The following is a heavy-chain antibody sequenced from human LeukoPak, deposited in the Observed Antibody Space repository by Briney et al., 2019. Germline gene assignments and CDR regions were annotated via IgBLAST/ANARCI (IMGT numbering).Heavy chain of an antibody. V-gene: IGHV3-30*04. CDR3: ARDHHGGNHDAFDI. D-gene: IGHD4-23*01. J-gene: IGHJ3*02. Sequence: GGSLRLSCAASGFTFSTFAMHWVRQAPGKGLEWVALILYDGSNKYYAESVKGRFSISRDNSKNTLYLQMNSLRAEDTAVYYCARDHHGGNHDAFDIWGQGTMVTVSS. CDR1: GFTFSTFA. CDR2: ILYDGSNK.